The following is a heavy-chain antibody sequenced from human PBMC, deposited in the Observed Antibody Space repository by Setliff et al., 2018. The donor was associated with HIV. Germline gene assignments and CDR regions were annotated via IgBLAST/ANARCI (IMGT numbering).Heavy chain of an antibody. D-gene: IGHD1-1*01. CDR2: IHSGGST. V-gene: IGHV3-66*01. CDR3: ARARKGDWNLSYWFDP. CDR1: GFTVSSDY. J-gene: IGHJ5*02. Sequence: PGGSLRLSCAASGFTVSSDYMNWVRQAPGKGLEWVSVIHSGGSTFYADSVKGRFTISRDNSKNTVYLQMNSLRAEDTAVYYCARARKGDWNLSYWFDPWGQGTLVTVSS.